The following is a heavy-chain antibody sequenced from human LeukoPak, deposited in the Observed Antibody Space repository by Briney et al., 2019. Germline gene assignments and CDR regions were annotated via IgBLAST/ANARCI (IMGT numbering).Heavy chain of an antibody. J-gene: IGHJ4*02. CDR1: GGSISSSSYY. D-gene: IGHD2-15*01. CDR2: IYYSGST. Sequence: PSETLSLTCTVSGGSISSSSYYWGWIRQPPGKGLEWIGSIYYSGSTYYNPSLKSRVTISVDTSKNQFSLNLTSVTAADTAVYYCARLAGRIIASRYFDYWGQGTLVTVSS. CDR3: ARLAGRIIASRYFDY. V-gene: IGHV4-39*01.